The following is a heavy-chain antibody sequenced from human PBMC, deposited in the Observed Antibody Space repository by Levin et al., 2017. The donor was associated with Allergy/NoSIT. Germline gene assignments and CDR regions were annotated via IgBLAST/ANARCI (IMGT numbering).Heavy chain of an antibody. J-gene: IGHJ3*02. D-gene: IGHD4-23*01. Sequence: QTGGSLRLSCATSGFNFDNYAMHWVRQVPGKGLEWVSGISWNSGTTDYADSVKGRFTISRDNAKNSLYLQMNSLRAEDTALYYCVKDGFYGGNRRGSDAFDIWGQGTMVTVSS. CDR3: VKDGFYGGNRRGSDAFDI. V-gene: IGHV3-9*01. CDR1: GFNFDNYA. CDR2: ISWNSGTT.